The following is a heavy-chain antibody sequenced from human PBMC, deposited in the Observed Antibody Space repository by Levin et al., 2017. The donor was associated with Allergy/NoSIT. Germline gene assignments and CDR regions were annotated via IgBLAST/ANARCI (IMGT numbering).Heavy chain of an antibody. Sequence: SETLSLTCTVSGGSISSSSYYWGWIRQPPGKGLEWIGSIYYSGSTYYNPSLKSRVTISVDTSKNQFSLKLSSVTAADTAVYYCARLPYGDYVGDWFDPWGQGTLVTVSS. CDR3: ARLPYGDYVGDWFDP. CDR1: GGSISSSSYY. J-gene: IGHJ5*02. CDR2: IYYSGST. D-gene: IGHD4-17*01. V-gene: IGHV4-39*01.